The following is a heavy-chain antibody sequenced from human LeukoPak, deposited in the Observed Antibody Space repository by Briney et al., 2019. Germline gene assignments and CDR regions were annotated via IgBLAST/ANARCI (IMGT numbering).Heavy chain of an antibody. CDR3: ARTSTGSQYDAFDI. CDR1: GGSISSSSYY. Sequence: SETLSLTCTVSGGSISSSSYYWGWIRQPPGKGLEWIGNVYYSGSTYYNPSLKSRVTISVDTSKNQFSLMLNSVTAADTAVYYCARTSTGSQYDAFDIWGQGTMVTVSS. CDR2: VYYSGST. J-gene: IGHJ3*02. D-gene: IGHD1-26*01. V-gene: IGHV4-39*07.